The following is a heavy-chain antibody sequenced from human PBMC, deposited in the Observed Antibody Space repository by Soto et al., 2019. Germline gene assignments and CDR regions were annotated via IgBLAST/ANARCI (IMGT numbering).Heavy chain of an antibody. J-gene: IGHJ4*02. CDR1: GESISSGGYY. CDR3: ARASSSSSAIDY. D-gene: IGHD6-6*01. V-gene: IGHV4-31*03. Sequence: QVQLQESGPGLVKPSQTLSLTCTVSGESISSGGYYWSWIRQHPGKGLEWIGYIYDIGSAYYNPSLRSRVSIPMDTSKNQFAMRLSSVTAADTAVYYCARASSSSSAIDYWGQGTLITVSS. CDR2: IYDIGSA.